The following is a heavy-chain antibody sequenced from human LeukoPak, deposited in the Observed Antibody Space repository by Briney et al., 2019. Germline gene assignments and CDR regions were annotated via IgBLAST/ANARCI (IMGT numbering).Heavy chain of an antibody. Sequence: SSVKVSCKASGGTFSSYSISRVRQAPGQGLEWVGGIIPIFGTANYAQKFQGRVTITADESTSTAYMELSSLRSEDTAVYYCARGQGDGSGNWFDPWGQGTLVTVSS. V-gene: IGHV1-69*01. CDR2: IIPIFGTA. CDR3: ARGQGDGSGNWFDP. CDR1: GGTFSSYS. D-gene: IGHD3-10*01. J-gene: IGHJ5*02.